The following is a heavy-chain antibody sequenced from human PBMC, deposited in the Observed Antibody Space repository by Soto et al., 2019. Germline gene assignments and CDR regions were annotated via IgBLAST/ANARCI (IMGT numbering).Heavy chain of an antibody. CDR3: ARSSYTDLKYYDA. V-gene: IGHV1-2*02. J-gene: IGHJ4*02. CDR2: INLNTGRT. D-gene: IGHD3-16*01. CDR1: GFTFTAYY. Sequence: GASVKVSCKASGFTFTAYYMHWVRQAPGQGLEWMGWINLNTGRTYSTPNFQGRVTMTRDTSSSTAYMELSSLRSGDTAVHYCARSSYTDLKYYDAWGQGTLVTVSS.